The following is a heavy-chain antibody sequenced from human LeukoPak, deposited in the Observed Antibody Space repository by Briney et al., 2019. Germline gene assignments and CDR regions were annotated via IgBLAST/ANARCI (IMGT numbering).Heavy chain of an antibody. V-gene: IGHV4-59*01. Sequence: SETLSLTCTVSGGSISSYYWSWIRQPPVKGLEWIGYIHYRGSTNYNPSLKSRVTISVDTSKNQFSLKLSSVTAADTAVYYCARGTRGDYVYHRGNFRRMVYYYYMDVWGKGTTVTVSS. CDR1: GGSISSYY. D-gene: IGHD4-17*01. CDR3: ARGTRGDYVYHRGNFRRMVYYYYMDV. CDR2: IHYRGST. J-gene: IGHJ6*03.